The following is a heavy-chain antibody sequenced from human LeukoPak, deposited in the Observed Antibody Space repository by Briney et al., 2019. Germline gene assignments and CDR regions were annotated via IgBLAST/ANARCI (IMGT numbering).Heavy chain of an antibody. CDR3: ARVEWFGEPPYCYGMDV. CDR1: GGTFSSYA. J-gene: IGHJ6*04. V-gene: IGHV1-69*06. Sequence: ASVNVSCKASGGTFSSYAISWVRQAPGQGLEWMGGIIPIFGTANYAQKFQGRVTITADKSTSTAYMELSSLRSEDTAVYYCARVEWFGEPPYCYGMDVWGKGTTVTVSS. CDR2: IIPIFGTA. D-gene: IGHD3-10*01.